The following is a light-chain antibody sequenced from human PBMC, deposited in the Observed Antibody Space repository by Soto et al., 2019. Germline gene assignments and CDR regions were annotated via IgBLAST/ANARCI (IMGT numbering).Light chain of an antibody. V-gene: IGLV2-11*01. CDR3: CSYAGSYKGYV. CDR1: SSDVGGYNY. J-gene: IGLJ1*01. CDR2: DVS. Sequence: QSALTQPRSVSGSPGQSVTISCTGTSSDVGGYNYVSWYQQHPGKAPKLMIYDVSKRPSGVPDRFSGSKYCNTASLTISGLQADDEADYYCCSYAGSYKGYVFGTGTKLTVL.